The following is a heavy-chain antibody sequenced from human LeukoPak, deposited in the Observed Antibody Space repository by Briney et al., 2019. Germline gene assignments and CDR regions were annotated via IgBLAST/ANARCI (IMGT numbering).Heavy chain of an antibody. CDR3: ARGGSGSMNPDYYYYMDV. D-gene: IGHD3-22*01. J-gene: IGHJ6*03. Sequence: SETLSLTCAVYGGSFSGYYWSWVRQPPGKGLEWIGEINHSGSTNYNPSLKSRVTISVDTSKNQFSLKLSSVTAADTAVYYCARGGSGSMNPDYYYYMDVWGKGTTVTVSS. CDR2: INHSGST. CDR1: GGSFSGYY. V-gene: IGHV4-34*01.